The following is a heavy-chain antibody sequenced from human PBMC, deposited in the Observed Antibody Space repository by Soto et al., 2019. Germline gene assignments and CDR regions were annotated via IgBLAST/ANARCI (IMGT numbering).Heavy chain of an antibody. CDR1: GYTFPSYG. V-gene: IGHV1-18*01. D-gene: IGHD5-18*01. J-gene: IGHJ4*02. CDR3: ASDCRIRLWGPVSESDY. Sequence: QVQLVQSGAEVKKPGASVKVSCKASGYTFPSYGISWVRQAPGQGLEWMGWISAYNGNTNYAQKLQGRVTMTTDTYTSTAYMGLRSLRSDDTAVYYCASDCRIRLWGPVSESDYWGQGTLVTVSA. CDR2: ISAYNGNT.